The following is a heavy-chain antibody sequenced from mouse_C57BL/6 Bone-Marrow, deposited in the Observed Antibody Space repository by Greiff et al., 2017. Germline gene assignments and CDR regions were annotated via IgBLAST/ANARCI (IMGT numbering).Heavy chain of an antibody. J-gene: IGHJ2*01. CDR3: TTRALITTVVAPDY. CDR2: IDPENGDT. V-gene: IGHV14-4*01. D-gene: IGHD1-1*01. CDR1: GFNIKDDY. Sequence: EVQLQQSGAELVRPGASVKLSCTASGFNIKDDYMHWVKQRPEQGLEWIGWIDPENGDTEYASKFQGQAPITAGTSSNTAYLQLSSLTSEDTAVYYCTTRALITTVVAPDYWGQGTTLTVSS.